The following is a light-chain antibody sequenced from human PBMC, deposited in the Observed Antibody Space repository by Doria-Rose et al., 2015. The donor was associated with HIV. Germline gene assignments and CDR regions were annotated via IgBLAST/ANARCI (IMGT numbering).Light chain of an antibody. CDR1: QSLLYTSKNY. J-gene: IGKJ3*01. Sequence: TQSPESLGMSLGERATLNCKSNQSLLYTSKNYLAWYQQKPGQPPKLLIYWVSTRQSGAPARFSGSGSETDFTLTISSLEAEDVAVYYCQQYYDTPSFGPGTTVDIK. V-gene: IGKV4-1*01. CDR2: WVS. CDR3: QQYYDTPS.